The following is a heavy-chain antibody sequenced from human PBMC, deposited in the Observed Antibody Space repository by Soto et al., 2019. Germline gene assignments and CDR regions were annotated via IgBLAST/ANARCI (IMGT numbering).Heavy chain of an antibody. CDR3: ARADCSSNTCYFYYGMDV. CDR1: GYTLTSYA. Sequence: GASVKVSCKASGYTLTSYAMHWVRQAPGQRLEWMGWINGASGNTKFSQRFQGRVTITRDTSASTDYMELSSLTSEDTAVYYCARADCSSNTCYFYYGMDVWGQGTTVTVSS. D-gene: IGHD2-2*01. J-gene: IGHJ6*02. CDR2: INGASGNT. V-gene: IGHV1-3*01.